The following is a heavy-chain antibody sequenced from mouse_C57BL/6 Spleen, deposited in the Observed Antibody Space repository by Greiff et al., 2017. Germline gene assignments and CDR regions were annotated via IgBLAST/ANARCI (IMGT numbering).Heavy chain of an antibody. CDR3: ARHLNGRYAMDY. V-gene: IGHV5-6*01. CDR1: GFTFSSYG. J-gene: IGHJ4*01. CDR2: ISSGGSYT. Sequence: EVQGVESGGDLVKPGGSLKLSCAASGFTFSSYGMSWVRQTPDKRLEWVATISSGGSYTYYPDSVKGRFTISRDNAKNTLYLQMSSLKSEDTAMYYCARHLNGRYAMDYWGQGTSVTVSS.